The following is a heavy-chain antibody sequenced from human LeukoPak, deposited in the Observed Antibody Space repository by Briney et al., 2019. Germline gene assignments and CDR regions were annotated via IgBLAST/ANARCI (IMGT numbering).Heavy chain of an antibody. CDR1: GFTFSIYS. J-gene: IGHJ4*02. D-gene: IGHD6-13*01. Sequence: GGSLRLSCAASGFTFSIYSMNWVRQAPEKGLEWVSSIRSSNDYIYYADSVKGRFTISRDNAKNSLYLHMNSLRAEDTAVYYCARDKEGDSSWYPFDYWGQGTLVTVSS. CDR2: IRSSNDYI. V-gene: IGHV3-21*01. CDR3: ARDKEGDSSWYPFDY.